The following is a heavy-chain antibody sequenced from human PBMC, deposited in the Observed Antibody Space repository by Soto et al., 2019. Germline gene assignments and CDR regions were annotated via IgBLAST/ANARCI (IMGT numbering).Heavy chain of an antibody. D-gene: IGHD6-13*01. CDR2: ISYDGSNK. CDR1: GFTFSSYG. V-gene: IGHV3-30*03. J-gene: IGHJ6*03. Sequence: QVQLVESGGGVVQPGRSLRLSCAASGFTFSSYGMHWVRQAPGKGLEWVAVISYDGSNKYYADSVKGRFTISRDNSKNTLYLQMNSLRAEDTAVYYCATEGGPGYSSSWYSYYYYYMDVWGKGTTVTVSS. CDR3: ATEGGPGYSSSWYSYYYYYMDV.